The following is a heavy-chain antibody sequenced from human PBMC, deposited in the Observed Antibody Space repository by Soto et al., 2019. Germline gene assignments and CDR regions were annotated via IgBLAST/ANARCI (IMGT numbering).Heavy chain of an antibody. CDR3: ARAAIGDPNWFDP. Sequence: QVQLVQSGAEVKKPGASVKVSCKASGYRFTSYGISWVRQAPGQGLEWMGWISVYNGNTNYAQKFQGRVTMTTDTSTSTGYMELRSLRSDDTAVYYCARAAIGDPNWFDPWGQGTLVTVSS. V-gene: IGHV1-18*01. CDR2: ISVYNGNT. D-gene: IGHD4-17*01. CDR1: GYRFTSYG. J-gene: IGHJ5*02.